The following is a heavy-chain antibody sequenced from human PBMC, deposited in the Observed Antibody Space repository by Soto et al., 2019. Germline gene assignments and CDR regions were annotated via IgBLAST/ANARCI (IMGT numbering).Heavy chain of an antibody. V-gene: IGHV3-11*01. CDR3: ARTNWGPYYYGMDV. Sequence: GGSLRLSCAASGFTFSDYSMSWIRQAPGKGLEWVSYISSSGTTIYYADSVKGRFTISRDNAKNSLYLQMNSLRAEDTAVYYCARTNWGPYYYGMDVWGQGTTVTVSS. J-gene: IGHJ6*02. CDR2: ISSSGTTI. D-gene: IGHD7-27*01. CDR1: GFTFSDYS.